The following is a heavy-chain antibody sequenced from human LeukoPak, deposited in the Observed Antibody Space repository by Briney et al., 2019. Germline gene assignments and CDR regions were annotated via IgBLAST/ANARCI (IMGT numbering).Heavy chain of an antibody. V-gene: IGHV5-51*01. D-gene: IGHD3-10*01. Sequence: GESLKISRKGSGYSFTSYWIGWVRQMPGKGLQWMGSIYPGDSDTRYSPSFQGQATISADKSISTAYLQWSSLKASDTAMYYCARLSFVGSGIPGDYWGQGTLVTVSS. CDR3: ARLSFVGSGIPGDY. J-gene: IGHJ4*02. CDR2: IYPGDSDT. CDR1: GYSFTSYW.